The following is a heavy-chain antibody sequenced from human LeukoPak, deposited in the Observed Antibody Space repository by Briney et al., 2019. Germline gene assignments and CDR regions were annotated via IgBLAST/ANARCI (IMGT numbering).Heavy chain of an antibody. D-gene: IGHD1-26*01. V-gene: IGHV3-48*01. CDR1: AFTFSDYS. J-gene: IGHJ4*02. Sequence: PGGSLRLSCAASAFTFSDYSMNWVRQPPGKGLEWISYISGRSSTIYYADSVRGRFTISRDNAKNSMYLQMNSLRAEDTAVYYCARDRLTSGSYFFDYWGQGTLVTVSS. CDR3: ARDRLTSGSYFFDY. CDR2: ISGRSSTI.